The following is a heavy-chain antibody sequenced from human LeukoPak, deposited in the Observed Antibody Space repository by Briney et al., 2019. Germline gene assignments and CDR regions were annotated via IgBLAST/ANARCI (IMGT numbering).Heavy chain of an antibody. Sequence: SGTLSLTCAVSGDSISSSNWWSWVRQPPGKGLEWIGEIYHSESANYNPSLRSRVTISVDKSKNQFSLKLSSVTAADTAVYYCARELAVTGTIDYWGQGTLVTVSS. D-gene: IGHD6-19*01. CDR3: ARELAVTGTIDY. CDR1: GDSISSSNW. V-gene: IGHV4-4*02. J-gene: IGHJ4*02. CDR2: IYHSESA.